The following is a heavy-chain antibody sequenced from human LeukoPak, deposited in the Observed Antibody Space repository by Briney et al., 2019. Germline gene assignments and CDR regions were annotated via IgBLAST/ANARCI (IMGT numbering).Heavy chain of an antibody. V-gene: IGHV1-69*01. Sequence: ASVKVSRQASGGSFSSYAYNWVRQAPGQGLEWMGGIIPIFGKTNYAQKFQGRVTISADDSRSTAYMELSSLTFEDTAVYYCARGFHPQLQVHRYWGQGTLVAVSS. J-gene: IGHJ4*02. CDR2: IIPIFGKT. CDR1: GGSFSSYA. CDR3: ARGFHPQLQVHRY. D-gene: IGHD1-7*01.